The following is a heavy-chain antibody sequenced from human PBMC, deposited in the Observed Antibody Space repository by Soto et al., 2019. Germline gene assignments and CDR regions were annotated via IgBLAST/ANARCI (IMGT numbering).Heavy chain of an antibody. CDR2: INHSGST. CDR1: GGSFSGYY. J-gene: IGHJ6*03. V-gene: IGHV4-34*01. D-gene: IGHD1-1*01. Sequence: PSETLSLTCAVYGGSFSGYYWSWIRQPPGKGLEWIGEINHSGSTNYNPSLKSRVTISVDTSKNQFSLKLSSVTAADTAVYYCARAPTGTTLFYYYMAVWGKGTTVTVSS. CDR3: ARAPTGTTLFYYYMAV.